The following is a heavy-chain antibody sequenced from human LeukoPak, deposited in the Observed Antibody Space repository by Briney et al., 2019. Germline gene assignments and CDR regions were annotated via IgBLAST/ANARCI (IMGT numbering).Heavy chain of an antibody. CDR1: GYSFTSYG. Sequence: ASVKVSCKASGYSFTSYGFSWVRQAPGQGLEWMGWLSAYDGNTNYAQKVHDRDAMTTDSSTSTAYMELRSLRSDDTAVYYCAKMGASSGYSPIDYWGQGTLVTVSS. CDR2: LSAYDGNT. J-gene: IGHJ4*02. D-gene: IGHD3-22*01. V-gene: IGHV1-18*01. CDR3: AKMGASSGYSPIDY.